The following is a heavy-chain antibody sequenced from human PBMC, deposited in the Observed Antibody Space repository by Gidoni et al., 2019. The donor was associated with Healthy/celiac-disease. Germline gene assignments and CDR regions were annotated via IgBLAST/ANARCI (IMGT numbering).Heavy chain of an antibody. CDR3: ARGGIVATITGYYYYMDV. CDR1: GDSVSSHSAA. J-gene: IGHJ6*03. Sequence: QVQLQQSGPGLVKPSQTLSLTCAISGDSVSSHSAAWTWIRQSPSRGLEWLGRTYYRSKWYNDYAVSVKSRITINPDTSKNQFSLQLNSVTPEDTAVYYCARGGIVATITGYYYYMDVWGKGTTVTVSS. CDR2: TYYRSKWYN. D-gene: IGHD5-12*01. V-gene: IGHV6-1*01.